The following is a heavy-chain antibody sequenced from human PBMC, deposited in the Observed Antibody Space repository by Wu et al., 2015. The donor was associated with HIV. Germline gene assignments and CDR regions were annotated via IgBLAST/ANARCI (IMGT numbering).Heavy chain of an antibody. CDR2: INPNTGAA. CDR1: GYTFTGYY. V-gene: IGHV1-2*02. Sequence: QVQLVQSGAEVKKPGASVKVSCKASGYTFTGYYLHWVRQAPGQGLEWMGRINPNTGAADSAQKFQGRVTMTEDTSTDTAYMELSSLRSEDTAVYYCATGGLRLWVRGVITVLDAFDIWGKGQWSPSLQ. J-gene: IGHJ3*02. CDR3: ATGGLRLWVRGVITVLDAFDI. D-gene: IGHD3-10*01.